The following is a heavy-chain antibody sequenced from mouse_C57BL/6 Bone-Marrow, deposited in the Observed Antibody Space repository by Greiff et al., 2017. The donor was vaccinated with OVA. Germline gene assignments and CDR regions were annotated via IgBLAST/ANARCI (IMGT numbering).Heavy chain of an antibody. CDR3: GRHYYGWVAY. J-gene: IGHJ3*01. CDR2: ISYSGST. V-gene: IGHV3-1*01. Sequence: EVHLVESGPGMVKPSQSLSLTCTVTGYSITSGYDWHWIRHFPGNKLEWMGYISYSGSTNYNPPLKSRTSFTHDTSKNHFFLKLNSVTTEDTAKYYCGRHYYGWVAYWGQGTLVTVSA. D-gene: IGHD1-2*01. CDR1: GYSITSGYD.